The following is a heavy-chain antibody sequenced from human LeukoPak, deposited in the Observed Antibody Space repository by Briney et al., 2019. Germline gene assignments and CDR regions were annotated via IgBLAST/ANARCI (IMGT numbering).Heavy chain of an antibody. CDR1: GGSISSGSYY. Sequence: SRTLSLTCTVSGGSISSGSYYWSWIRQPAGKGLEWIGRIYTSGSTNYNPSLKSRVTISVDTSKNQFSLKLSSVTAADTAVYYCARDSRMITFGGVIGYFDYWGQGTLVTVSS. V-gene: IGHV4-61*02. J-gene: IGHJ4*02. D-gene: IGHD3-16*02. CDR2: IYTSGST. CDR3: ARDSRMITFGGVIGYFDY.